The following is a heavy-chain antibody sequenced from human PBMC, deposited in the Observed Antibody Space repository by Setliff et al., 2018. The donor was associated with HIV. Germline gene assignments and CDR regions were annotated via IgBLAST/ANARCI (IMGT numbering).Heavy chain of an antibody. J-gene: IGHJ4*02. CDR1: GGSISSSSYY. CDR3: ARPSTRGYSYAVYDY. D-gene: IGHD5-18*01. Sequence: SETLSLTCTVSGGSISSSSYYWGWIRQPPGKGLEWIGSIYYSGSTYYNPPLKSRVTISVDTSKNQFSLKLSSVTAADTAVYYCARPSTRGYSYAVYDYWGQGTLVTVSS. V-gene: IGHV4-39*01. CDR2: IYYSGST.